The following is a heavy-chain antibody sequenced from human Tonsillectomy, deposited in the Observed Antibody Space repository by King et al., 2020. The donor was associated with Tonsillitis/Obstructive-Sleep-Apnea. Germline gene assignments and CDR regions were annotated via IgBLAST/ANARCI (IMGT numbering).Heavy chain of an antibody. Sequence: QLQESGPGLVKPSQTLSLTCTVSGGSISRGGYYWSWIRQHPGQGLEWIGYIYYSGSTYYNPSLKSRVTISVDTSKNQFSLKLSSVTAADTAVYYCARGPGGKTTRFDYGGQGTLVTVSS. CDR3: ARGPGGKTTRFDY. V-gene: IGHV4-31*03. CDR1: GGSISRGGYY. D-gene: IGHD1-7*01. J-gene: IGHJ4*02. CDR2: IYYSGST.